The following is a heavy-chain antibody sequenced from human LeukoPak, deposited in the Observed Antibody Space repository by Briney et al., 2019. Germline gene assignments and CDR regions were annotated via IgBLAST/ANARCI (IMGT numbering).Heavy chain of an antibody. D-gene: IGHD6-6*01. CDR1: GFTFSSYG. V-gene: IGHV3-30*18. J-gene: IGHJ4*02. Sequence: GGSLRLSCAASGFTFSSYGMHWARQAPGKGLEWVAAISYDGSKKYYADSVRGRFTISRDNSKNTLYLQMSSLRVEDTAVYYCAKVFGPGIASLLPDYWGQGTLVTVSS. CDR2: ISYDGSKK. CDR3: AKVFGPGIASLLPDY.